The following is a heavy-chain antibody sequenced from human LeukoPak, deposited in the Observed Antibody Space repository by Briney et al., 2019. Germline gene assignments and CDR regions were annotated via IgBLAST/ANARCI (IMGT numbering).Heavy chain of an antibody. CDR3: ARHFHGSGSLNWFDP. CDR1: GYRFTSYW. V-gene: IGHV5-51*01. CDR2: IYPGDSDT. D-gene: IGHD3-10*01. Sequence: GESLKISCKGSGYRFTSYWIGWVRQMPGKGLEWIGIIYPGDSDTRYSPSFQGQVTISADKSISTAYLQWSSLKASDTATYYCARHFHGSGSLNWFDPWGQGTLVTVSS. J-gene: IGHJ5*02.